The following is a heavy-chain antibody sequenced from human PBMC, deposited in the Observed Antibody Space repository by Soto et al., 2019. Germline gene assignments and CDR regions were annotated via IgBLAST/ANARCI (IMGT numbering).Heavy chain of an antibody. V-gene: IGHV3-30*18. Sequence: QVQLVESGGGVVQPGRSLRLSCAASGFTFSSYGMHWVRQAPGKGLEWVAVISYDGSNKYYADSVKGRFTISRDNSKNTLYLPMNSLRAEDTAVYYCAKDHAVATIHGAFDIWGQGTMVTVSS. CDR2: ISYDGSNK. D-gene: IGHD5-12*01. CDR3: AKDHAVATIHGAFDI. J-gene: IGHJ3*02. CDR1: GFTFSSYG.